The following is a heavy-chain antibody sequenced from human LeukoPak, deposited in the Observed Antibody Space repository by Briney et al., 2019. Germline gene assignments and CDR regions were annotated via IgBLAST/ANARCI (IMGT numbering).Heavy chain of an antibody. CDR3: ARGLDTMVRGVIITSWFDP. J-gene: IGHJ5*02. V-gene: IGHV4-38-2*02. Sequence: PSETLSLTCTVSGYSISSGYYWGWIRQPPGKGLEWIGYIYYSGSTNYNPSLKSRVTISVDTSKNQFSLKLSSVTAADTAVYYCARGLDTMVRGVIITSWFDPWGQGTLVTVSS. CDR1: GYSISSGYY. CDR2: IYYSGST. D-gene: IGHD3-10*01.